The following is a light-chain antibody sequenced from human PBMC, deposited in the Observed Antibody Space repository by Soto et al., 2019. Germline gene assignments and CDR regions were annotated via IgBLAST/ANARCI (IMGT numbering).Light chain of an antibody. Sequence: EIVLTQSPGTLSLSPGERATLSCRASQSVSSSHLAWYQHKPSHAPRLLIYGASIRATGIPDRFSGSGYGTDFTLTISRLEPEDFAVDYCQQYGRSLSRTFGQGTKLEIK. V-gene: IGKV3-20*01. CDR1: QSVSSSH. J-gene: IGKJ2*01. CDR2: GAS. CDR3: QQYGRSLSRT.